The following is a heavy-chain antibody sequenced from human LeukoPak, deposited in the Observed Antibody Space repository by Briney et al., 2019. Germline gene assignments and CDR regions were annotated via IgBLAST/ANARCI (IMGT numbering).Heavy chain of an antibody. CDR2: ISSSSSYI. CDR3: ARLYYYGSGSRFDY. CDR1: GFTFSTYS. Sequence: GGSLRLSCAASGFTFSTYSMNWVRQAPGKGLEWVSSISSSSSYIYYADSVKGRFTISRDSAKNSLFLQMNSLRAEDTAVYYCARLYYYGSGSRFDYWGQGTLVTVSS. J-gene: IGHJ4*02. D-gene: IGHD3-10*01. V-gene: IGHV3-21*04.